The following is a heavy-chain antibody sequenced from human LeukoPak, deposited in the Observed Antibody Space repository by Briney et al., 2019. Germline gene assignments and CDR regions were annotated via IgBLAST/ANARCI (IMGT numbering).Heavy chain of an antibody. J-gene: IGHJ4*02. V-gene: IGHV1-69*02. CDR1: GGTSNNFI. Sequence: ASVKVSCKASGGTSNNFINNWVRQAPGQGLEWVARIVPDLGITNYAQQFQGRLTITADTSTTTAYMRLSRLRSEDTAVYFCARGYGDYPNWGQGTLVTVSS. CDR3: ARGYGDYPN. CDR2: IVPDLGIT. D-gene: IGHD4-17*01.